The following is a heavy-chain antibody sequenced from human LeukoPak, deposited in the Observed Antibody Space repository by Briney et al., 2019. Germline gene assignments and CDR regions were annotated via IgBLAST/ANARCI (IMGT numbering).Heavy chain of an antibody. Sequence: ASVKVSCKASGYTFTGYYMHWVRQAPGQGLEWKGRINPNSGGTNYAQKFQGRVTMTRDTSISTAYMELSRLRSDDTAVYYCARDLQPRGYSYGLSGYWGQGTLVTVSS. CDR3: ARDLQPRGYSYGLSGY. V-gene: IGHV1-2*06. CDR2: INPNSGGT. J-gene: IGHJ4*02. D-gene: IGHD5-18*01. CDR1: GYTFTGYY.